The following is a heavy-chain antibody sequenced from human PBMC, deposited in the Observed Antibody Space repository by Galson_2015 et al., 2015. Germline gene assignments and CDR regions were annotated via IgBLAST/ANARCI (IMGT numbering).Heavy chain of an antibody. CDR2: IIPILGIA. D-gene: IGHD6-6*01. CDR3: AKSSSEYYYGMDV. CDR1: GGTFSSYT. V-gene: IGHV1-69*02. Sequence: SVKVSCKASGGTFSSYTISWVRQAPGQGLEWMGRIIPILGIANYAQKFQGRVTITADKSTSTAYMELSSLRSEDTAVYYCAKSSSEYYYGMDVWGQGTTVTVSS. J-gene: IGHJ6*02.